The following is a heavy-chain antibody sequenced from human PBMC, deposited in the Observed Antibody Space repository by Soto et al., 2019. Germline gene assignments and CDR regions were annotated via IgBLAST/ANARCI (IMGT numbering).Heavy chain of an antibody. CDR3: AKEVWRGPMDF. D-gene: IGHD3-3*01. CDR1: WFTLCSYA. Sequence: GGSPRLSCAAPWFTLCSYANGWVRQAPGKGLEWISALSGFGGSPYYADSVKGRFTISRDNSKNTLYLQMNTLRAEDTAVYYCAKEVWRGPMDFWGQGTTVTVSS. CDR2: LSGFGGSP. J-gene: IGHJ6*02. V-gene: IGHV3-23*01.